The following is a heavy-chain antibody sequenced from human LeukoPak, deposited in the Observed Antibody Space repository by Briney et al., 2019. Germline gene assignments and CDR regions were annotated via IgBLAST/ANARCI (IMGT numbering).Heavy chain of an antibody. D-gene: IGHD6-19*01. CDR2: ISAYNGNT. J-gene: IGHJ3*02. CDR1: GYTFTSYG. CDR3: ARVPLIGSSGWYWASTVGDDAFDI. Sequence: ASVKVSCKASGYTFTSYGISWVRQAPGQGLEWMGWISAYNGNTNYAQKLQGRVTMTTDTSTSTAYMELRSLRSDDTAVYYCARVPLIGSSGWYWASTVGDDAFDIWGQGTMVTVSS. V-gene: IGHV1-18*01.